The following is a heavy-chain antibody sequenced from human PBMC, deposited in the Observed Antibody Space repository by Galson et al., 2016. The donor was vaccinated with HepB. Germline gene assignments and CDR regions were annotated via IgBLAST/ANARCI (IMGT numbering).Heavy chain of an antibody. V-gene: IGHV3-72*01. D-gene: IGHD2-21*01. CDR3: TRTGIGDFDY. Sequence: SLRLSCAASGFTLSDYYMDWVRQAPGKGLEWVGRTRNRARSYTTDYVASVKGRFSTSRDNSKNSVYLHMNGLKFEDAAIYYCTRTGIGDFDYWGRGTLVTVSS. CDR1: GFTLSDYY. CDR2: TRNRARSYTT. J-gene: IGHJ4*02.